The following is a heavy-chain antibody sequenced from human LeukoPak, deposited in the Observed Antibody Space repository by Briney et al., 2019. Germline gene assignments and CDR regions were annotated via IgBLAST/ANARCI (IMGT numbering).Heavy chain of an antibody. CDR1: GYTLTELS. J-gene: IGHJ4*02. D-gene: IGHD5-12*01. V-gene: IGHV1-24*01. CDR2: FDPEDGET. Sequence: ASVKVSCKVSGYTLTELSMHWVRQAPGKGLEWMGGFDPEDGETIYAQKFQGRVTMTEDTSTDTAYMELSGLRSEDTAVYYCATHKNSGYDSEFDYWGQGTLVTVSS. CDR3: ATHKNSGYDSEFDY.